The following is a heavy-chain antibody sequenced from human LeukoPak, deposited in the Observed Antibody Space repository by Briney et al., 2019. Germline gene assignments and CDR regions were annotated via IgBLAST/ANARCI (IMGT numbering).Heavy chain of an antibody. CDR2: ISAYNGNT. V-gene: IGHV1-18*01. J-gene: IGHJ4*02. CDR1: GYTFTSYG. D-gene: IGHD6-25*01. CDR3: AVIEAASIFDY. Sequence: ASVKVSFKASGYTFTSYGISWVRQAPGQGVGWMGWISAYNGNTNYAQKLQGRVTMTTDTSTSTAYMELRSLRSDDTAVYYCAVIEAASIFDYWGQGTLVTVSS.